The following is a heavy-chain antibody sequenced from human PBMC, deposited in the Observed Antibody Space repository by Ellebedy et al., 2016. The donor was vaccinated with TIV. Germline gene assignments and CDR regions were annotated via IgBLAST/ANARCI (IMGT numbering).Heavy chain of an antibody. D-gene: IGHD4-17*01. V-gene: IGHV4-4*07. J-gene: IGHJ4*02. CDR1: GGSISSYY. Sequence: MPSETLSLTCTVSGGSISSYYWTWIRQPAGKGLEWIGRVYSSGNTNYKPSLESRVTMSVDTSKNQFSLRLTSVTAADTAVYYCATSYGDYGHWGQGTLVAVSS. CDR2: VYSSGNT. CDR3: ATSYGDYGH.